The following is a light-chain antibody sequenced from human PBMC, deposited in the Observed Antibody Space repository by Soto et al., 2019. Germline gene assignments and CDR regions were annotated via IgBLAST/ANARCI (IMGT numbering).Light chain of an antibody. Sequence: GDRVTMTCQASKDIRYYLXXYXXKXGXXXNXXXYDASNLEIGVPSRFSGSGYGTHFTFTISSLQTEDIGTYYCQQYDILPITFGRGTRLEIK. J-gene: IGKJ5*01. CDR2: DAS. CDR3: QQYDILPIT. V-gene: IGKV1-33*01. CDR1: KDIRYY.